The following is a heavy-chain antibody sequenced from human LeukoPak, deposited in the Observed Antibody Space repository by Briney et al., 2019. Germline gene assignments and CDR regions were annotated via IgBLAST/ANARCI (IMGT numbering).Heavy chain of an antibody. CDR3: VRDFMGSGSTTAYLHH. Sequence: GGSVRLSCAASGFTFRDYSMKGVSQARGKGREGVSSISRSSRHVYYAGSVKGRFTISRDNAKNSLHLQMNSLRAEDMAVYFCVRDFMGSGSTTAYLHHWGQGTLVTVSS. CDR1: GFTFRDYS. J-gene: IGHJ1*01. CDR2: ISRSSRHV. V-gene: IGHV3-21*01. D-gene: IGHD1-1*01.